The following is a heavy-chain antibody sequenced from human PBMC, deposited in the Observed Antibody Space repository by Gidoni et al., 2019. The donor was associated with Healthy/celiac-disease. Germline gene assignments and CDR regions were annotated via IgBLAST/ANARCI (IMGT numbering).Heavy chain of an antibody. J-gene: IGHJ5*02. CDR1: GGSFSGYY. Sequence: QVQLQQWGAGLLKPSETLSLTCAVYGGSFSGYYWSWIRQPPGKGLEWIGEINHSGSTNYNPSLKSRVTISVDTSKNQFSLKLSSVTAADTAVYYCARGTTVTSLYNWFDPWGQGTLVTVSS. CDR3: ARGTTVTSLYNWFDP. D-gene: IGHD4-17*01. CDR2: INHSGST. V-gene: IGHV4-34*01.